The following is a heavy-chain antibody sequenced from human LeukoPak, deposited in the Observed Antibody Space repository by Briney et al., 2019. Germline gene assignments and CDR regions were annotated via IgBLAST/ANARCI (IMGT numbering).Heavy chain of an antibody. CDR1: EYTFISYA. D-gene: IGHD1-1*01. V-gene: IGHV1-3*01. CDR3: ARRSERGFDF. J-gene: IGHJ4*02. CDR2: INADNGNT. Sequence: ASVKVSCKASEYTFISYAMHWVRQAPGQRLEWMGWINADNGNTKYSQKFQGRVTITRDTSASTAYMELSSLRSDDTAVFYCARRSERGFDFWGQGTLVTVSS.